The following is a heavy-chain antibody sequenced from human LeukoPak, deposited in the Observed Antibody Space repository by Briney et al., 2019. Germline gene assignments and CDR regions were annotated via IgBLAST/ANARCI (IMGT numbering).Heavy chain of an antibody. J-gene: IGHJ3*02. Sequence: GGSLSLSCAASGFTLSIYGMHGPRHAPGKGLEGVPFIRCDGRNKYYADCVKGRFTISRDNSKNLLNLQMNSLRAEDTDVDYCAKDLKSSWYGAFDIWGQGTMVTVSS. CDR3: AKDLKSSWYGAFDI. V-gene: IGHV3-30*02. CDR1: GFTLSIYG. D-gene: IGHD6-13*01. CDR2: IRCDGRNK.